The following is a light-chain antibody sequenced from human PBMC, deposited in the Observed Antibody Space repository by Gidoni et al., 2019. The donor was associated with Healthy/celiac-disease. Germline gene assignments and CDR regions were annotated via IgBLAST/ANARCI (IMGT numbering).Light chain of an antibody. Sequence: DIKMTQSPSSLSASVGDRVTITCQASQDISNYLNWYKQKPGKAPKLLIYDSSHLETGVPSRFSGSGSGTDFTFTISSLQPEDIATYYCQQYDNLPTTFGGGTKVEIK. J-gene: IGKJ4*01. CDR3: QQYDNLPTT. CDR1: QDISNY. V-gene: IGKV1-33*01. CDR2: DSS.